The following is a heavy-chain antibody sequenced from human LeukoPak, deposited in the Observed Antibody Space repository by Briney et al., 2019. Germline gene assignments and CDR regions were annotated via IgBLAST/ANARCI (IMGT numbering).Heavy chain of an antibody. CDR3: ARVPGVGYCSSTSCYSSGMDV. CDR2: INPSGGST. J-gene: IGHJ6*02. V-gene: IGHV1-46*01. Sequence: GASVKVSCEASGYTFTSYYMHWVRQAPGQGLEWMGIINPSGGSTSYAQKFQGRVTMTRDTSTSTVYMELSSLRSEDTAVYYCARVPGVGYCSSTSCYSSGMDVWGQGTTVTASS. CDR1: GYTFTSYY. D-gene: IGHD2-2*01.